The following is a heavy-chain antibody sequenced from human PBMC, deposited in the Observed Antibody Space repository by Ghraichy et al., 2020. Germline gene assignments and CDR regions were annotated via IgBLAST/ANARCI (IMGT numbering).Heavy chain of an antibody. V-gene: IGHV3-48*02. D-gene: IGHD6-13*01. CDR2: ISSSTIT. J-gene: IGHJ3*01. CDR3: ARDFLAAAGAAL. CDR1: GFTFRSYS. Sequence: GGSLRLSCAASGFTFRSYSMNWVRQAPGKGLEWVSYISSSTITDYAGSVKGRFTISRDNAKNSLYLQMNSLRDEDTAVYYCARDFLAAAGAALWGQGTMVTVSS.